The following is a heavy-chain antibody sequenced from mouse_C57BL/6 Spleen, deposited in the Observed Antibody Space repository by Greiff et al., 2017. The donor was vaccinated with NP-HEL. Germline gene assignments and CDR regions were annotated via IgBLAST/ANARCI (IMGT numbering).Heavy chain of an antibody. D-gene: IGHD2-5*01. CDR1: GYAFSSSW. Sequence: QVQLKHSGPELVKPGASVKISCKASGYAFSSSWMNWVKQRPGKGLEWIGRIYPGDGDTNYNGKFKGKATLTADKSSSTAYMQLSSLTSEDSAVYFCARFYYSNYFDYWGQGTTLTVSS. CDR2: IYPGDGDT. CDR3: ARFYYSNYFDY. V-gene: IGHV1-82*01. J-gene: IGHJ2*01.